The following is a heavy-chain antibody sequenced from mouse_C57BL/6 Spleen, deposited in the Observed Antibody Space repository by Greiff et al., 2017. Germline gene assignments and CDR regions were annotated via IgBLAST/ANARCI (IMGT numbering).Heavy chain of an antibody. CDR1: GFTFSDYY. CDR2: ISNGGGST. V-gene: IGHV5-12*01. CDR3: ARHKDEAWFAY. J-gene: IGHJ3*01. Sequence: EVNVVESGGGLVQPGGSLKLSCAASGFTFSDYYMYWVRQTPEKRLEWVAYISNGGGSTYYPDTVKGRFTISRDNAKNTLYLQMSRLKSEDTAMYYCARHKDEAWFAYWGQGTLVTVSA.